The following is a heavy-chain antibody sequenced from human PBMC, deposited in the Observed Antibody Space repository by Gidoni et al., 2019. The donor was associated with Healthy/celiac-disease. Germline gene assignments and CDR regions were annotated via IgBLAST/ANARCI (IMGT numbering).Heavy chain of an antibody. D-gene: IGHD3-22*01. CDR3: AREARAGIVVVITGQFDY. Sequence: QVQLVQSGAEVKKPGASVKVSCKASGYTFTSYGISWVRQAPGQGLEWMGWISAYNGNTNNAQKLQGRVTMTTDTATSTAYMELRSLRSDDTAVYYCAREARAGIVVVITGQFDYWGQGTLVTVSS. J-gene: IGHJ4*02. CDR2: ISAYNGNT. V-gene: IGHV1-18*01. CDR1: GYTFTSYG.